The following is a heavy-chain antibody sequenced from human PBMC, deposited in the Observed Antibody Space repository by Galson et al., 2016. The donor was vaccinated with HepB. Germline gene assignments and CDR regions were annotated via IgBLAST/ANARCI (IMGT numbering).Heavy chain of an antibody. Sequence: SLRLSCATSGFIFDNYAMHWVRQIPGKGLEWVSGISSNSGDTGYADFVKGRFIISRDNAKNSLYLQMNSLRSEDAAFYYCAKGGGGYRDFWSGYFDFWGQGTLVTVSS. CDR3: AKGGGGYRDFWSGYFDF. J-gene: IGHJ5*01. V-gene: IGHV3-9*01. D-gene: IGHD3-3*01. CDR2: ISSNSGDT. CDR1: GFIFDNYA.